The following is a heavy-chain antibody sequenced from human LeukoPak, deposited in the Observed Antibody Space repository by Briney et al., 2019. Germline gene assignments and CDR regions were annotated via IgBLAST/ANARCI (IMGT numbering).Heavy chain of an antibody. Sequence: GGSLRLSCAASGFAFSSYWMNWVRQAPGKGLEWVSGISGSGDSTYYADSVEGRCTISRDNSKDALYLQMNSLRAEDTAVYYCARVGYSGYDYDYWGQGTLVTVSS. CDR1: GFAFSSYW. CDR2: ISGSGDST. CDR3: ARVGYSGYDYDY. D-gene: IGHD5-12*01. J-gene: IGHJ4*02. V-gene: IGHV3-23*01.